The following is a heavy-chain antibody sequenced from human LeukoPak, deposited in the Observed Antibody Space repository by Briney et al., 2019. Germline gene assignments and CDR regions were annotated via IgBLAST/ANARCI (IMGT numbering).Heavy chain of an antibody. CDR3: AELGITMIGGV. CDR1: GFTVSSNY. J-gene: IGHJ6*04. CDR2: ISSSSSYI. D-gene: IGHD3-10*02. Sequence: PGGSLRLSCAASGFTVSSNYMSWVRQGPGKGLECVSSISSSSSYIYYADSVKGRFTISRDNAKNSLYLQMNSLRAEDTAVYYCAELGITMIGGVWGKGTTVTISS. V-gene: IGHV3-21*01.